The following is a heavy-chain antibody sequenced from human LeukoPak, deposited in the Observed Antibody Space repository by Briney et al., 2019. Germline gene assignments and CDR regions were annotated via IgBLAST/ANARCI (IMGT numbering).Heavy chain of an antibody. Sequence: SSETLSLTCTVSGGSIRSSSYYWGWIRQPPGKGLEWIGSICYSGSTYYNASLKSRGTISADTSKNQFSLKLNSVTAADAAVYFCARQVVAVAGTGYFDYWGQGTLVTVSS. CDR2: ICYSGST. V-gene: IGHV4-39*01. D-gene: IGHD6-19*01. CDR3: ARQVVAVAGTGYFDY. J-gene: IGHJ4*02. CDR1: GGSIRSSSYY.